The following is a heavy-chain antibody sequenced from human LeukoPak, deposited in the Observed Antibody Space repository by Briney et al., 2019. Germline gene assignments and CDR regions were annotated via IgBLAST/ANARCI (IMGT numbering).Heavy chain of an antibody. CDR2: VNSDRSSV. CDR3: ARGGSYGDY. J-gene: IGHJ4*02. CDR1: GFTFTRYW. D-gene: IGHD3-16*01. Sequence: QPGGSLRLSCTASGFTFTRYWMHWVRHAPGKALVWVSRVNSDRSSVTCGESVKGLFASSRDNAKNTLYLQMNSLRGEDMAGYYCARGGSYGDYWGRGIWVSVSS. V-gene: IGHV3-74*01.